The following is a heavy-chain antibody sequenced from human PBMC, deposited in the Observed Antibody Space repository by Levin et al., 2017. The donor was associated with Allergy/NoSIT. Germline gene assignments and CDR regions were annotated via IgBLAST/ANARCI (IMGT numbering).Heavy chain of an antibody. V-gene: IGHV3-21*01. CDR1: GFTFSSYS. CDR2: ISSSSSYI. Sequence: ETLSLTCAASGFTFSSYSMNWVRQAPGKGLEWVSSISSSSSYIYYADSVKGRFTISRDNAKNSLYLQMNSLRAEDTAVYYCAIGPQGQIRFLEWLFSGAVDVWGQGTTVTVSS. J-gene: IGHJ6*02. CDR3: AIGPQGQIRFLEWLFSGAVDV. D-gene: IGHD3-3*01.